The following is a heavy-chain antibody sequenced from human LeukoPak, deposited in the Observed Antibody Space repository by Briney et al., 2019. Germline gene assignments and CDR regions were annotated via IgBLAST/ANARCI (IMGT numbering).Heavy chain of an antibody. CDR3: ARTRPNYDILTGYHDY. CDR2: IYHSGST. D-gene: IGHD3-9*01. V-gene: IGHV4-38-2*01. CDR1: GYSISSGYY. Sequence: TSETLSLTCAVSGYSISSGYYWGWIWQPPGKGLEWIGSIYHSGSTYYNPSLKSRVTISVDTSKNQFSLKLSSVTAADTAVYYCARTRPNYDILTGYHDYWGQGTLVTVSS. J-gene: IGHJ4*02.